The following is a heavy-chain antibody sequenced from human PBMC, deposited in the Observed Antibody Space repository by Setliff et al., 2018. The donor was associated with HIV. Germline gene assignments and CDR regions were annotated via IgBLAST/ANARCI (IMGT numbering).Heavy chain of an antibody. J-gene: IGHJ4*02. D-gene: IGHD1-1*01. CDR3: ARQLSNSLDY. CDR2: ISPDNGNT. V-gene: IGHV1-2*02. Sequence: ASVKVSCKASGYTFTDYFIHWVRQAPGQGLEWMGWISPDNGNTKTTRNFRGRVTMTRDTSINTAYMELSGVRSDDTAIYFCARQLSNSLDYWGQGTLVTVSS. CDR1: GYTFTDYF.